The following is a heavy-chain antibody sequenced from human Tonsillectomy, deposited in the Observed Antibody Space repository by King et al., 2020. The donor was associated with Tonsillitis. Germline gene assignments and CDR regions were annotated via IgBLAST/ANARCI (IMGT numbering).Heavy chain of an antibody. D-gene: IGHD3/OR15-3a*01. V-gene: IGHV3-23*04. J-gene: IGHJ5*02. CDR3: AKITDFDFRLDP. Sequence: VQLVESGGGLVQPGGSLRLSCAASGFTFTTFAISWVRQAPGKGLVWVSSSIASGDSTYYAVSVKGRFTISRVNSKNTLFLQVNTLSAEDTAVYYCAKITDFDFRLDPWGQGTLVTVSS. CDR1: GFTFTTFA. CDR2: SIASGDST.